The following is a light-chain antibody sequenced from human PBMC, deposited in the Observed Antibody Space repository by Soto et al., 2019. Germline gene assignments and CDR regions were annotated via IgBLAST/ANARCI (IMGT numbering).Light chain of an antibody. CDR1: QSLVHSDGNTY. Sequence: DIVLTQTPLSSPVTLGQPASISCRSSQSLVHSDGNTYLSWFHQRPGQPPRLLIDKVSNRFSGATDRFSGSGEGTDVTLTTISVEAGDVGIYFCMQATHYRPSTCGQGTKLEIK. CDR3: MQATHYRPST. J-gene: IGKJ2*01. CDR2: KVS. V-gene: IGKV2-24*01.